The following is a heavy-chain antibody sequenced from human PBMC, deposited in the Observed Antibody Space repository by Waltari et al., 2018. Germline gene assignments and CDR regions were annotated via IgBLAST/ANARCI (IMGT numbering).Heavy chain of an antibody. V-gene: IGHV1-58*01. CDR2: IVVGSGNT. CDR1: GFTFTSSA. CDR3: AADAGILHGGY. J-gene: IGHJ4*02. D-gene: IGHD2-15*01. Sequence: QMQLVQSGPEVKKPGTSVKVSCKASGFTFTSSAVQWVRQARGQRLEWIGWIVVGSGNTNYAQKFQERVTITRDMSTSTAYMELSSLRSEDTAVYYCAADAGILHGGYWGQGTLVTVSS.